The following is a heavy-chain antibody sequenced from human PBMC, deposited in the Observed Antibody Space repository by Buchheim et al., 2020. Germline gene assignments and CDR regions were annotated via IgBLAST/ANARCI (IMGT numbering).Heavy chain of an antibody. Sequence: QVQLVESGGGVVQPGRSLRLSCAASGFTFSSYGMHWVRQAPGKGLEWVAIISYDGSNKYYADSVKGRFTISRDNSTNTLYLQMNSLRAEDTAVYYCARASEENRELLGYGGQGTL. CDR1: GFTFSSYG. V-gene: IGHV3-30*03. D-gene: IGHD1-26*01. CDR2: ISYDGSNK. CDR3: ARASEENRELLGY. J-gene: IGHJ4*02.